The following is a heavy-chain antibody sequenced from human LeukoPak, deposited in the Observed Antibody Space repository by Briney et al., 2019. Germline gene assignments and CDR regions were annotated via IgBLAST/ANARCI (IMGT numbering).Heavy chain of an antibody. CDR2: ISYDGSHQ. J-gene: IGHJ1*01. Sequence: GGSLRLSCAASGFTFSNYANHWVRQGPGKGLEWVAVISYDGSHQDYADSVKGRFTISRDNSKNTLYLQMNSLRAEDTAVYYCAKSQYSSSSQQYFQHWGQGTLVTVSS. D-gene: IGHD6-13*01. V-gene: IGHV3-30*04. CDR1: GFTFSNYA. CDR3: AKSQYSSSSQQYFQH.